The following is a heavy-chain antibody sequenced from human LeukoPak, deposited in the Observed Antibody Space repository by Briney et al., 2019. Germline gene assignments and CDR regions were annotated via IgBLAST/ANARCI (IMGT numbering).Heavy chain of an antibody. V-gene: IGHV3-7*05. Sequence: GGSLRLSCVASGFTLSTYWMTWVRQAPGEGLEWVANIKPDGSEKYFVDSVRGRFTISRDNVKNSLYLQMNSLRAEDTAVYYCVRGSSGTVVRGVSWAWFDPWGQGTLVTVSS. CDR1: GFTLSTYW. CDR2: IKPDGSEK. CDR3: VRGSSGTVVRGVSWAWFDP. D-gene: IGHD3-10*01. J-gene: IGHJ5*02.